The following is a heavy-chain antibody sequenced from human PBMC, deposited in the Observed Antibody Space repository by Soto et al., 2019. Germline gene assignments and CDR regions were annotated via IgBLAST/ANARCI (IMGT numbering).Heavy chain of an antibody. V-gene: IGHV4-30-4*01. CDR3: ASQKVEMDTIAPHHYFDY. CDR1: GGSISSGDYY. Sequence: SETLSLTCTVSGGSISSGDYYWSWIRQPPGKGLEWIGYIYYSGSTYYNPSLKSRVTISVDTSKNQFSLKLSSVTAADTAVYYCASQKVEMDTIAPHHYFDYWGQGTLVTVSS. CDR2: IYYSGST. D-gene: IGHD5-18*01. J-gene: IGHJ4*02.